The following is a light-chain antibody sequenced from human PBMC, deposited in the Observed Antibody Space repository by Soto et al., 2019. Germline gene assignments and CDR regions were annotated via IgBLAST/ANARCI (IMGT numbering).Light chain of an antibody. CDR3: QQYYTYST. J-gene: IGKJ5*01. Sequence: IQLPESPSTLTESVGDRVTLTCRASQGIAIWLAWYQQKPGKAPKPLIFDASTLKTGVPSRFGGSGSGAEFNFTITGLQPDDLATYFGQQYYTYSTFGQGTRLEIK. V-gene: IGKV1-5*01. CDR1: QGIAIW. CDR2: DAS.